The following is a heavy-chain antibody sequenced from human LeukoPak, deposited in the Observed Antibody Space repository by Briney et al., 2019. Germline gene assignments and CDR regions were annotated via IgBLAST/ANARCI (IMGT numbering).Heavy chain of an antibody. CDR1: GFTFINAW. D-gene: IGHD1-26*01. Sequence: GGSLRLSCTASGFTFINAWMSWVRQAPGKGREGVSHITASGTAMFYADSVKGRFTICRDKAKNALYLQMNSLREEGRSVYYCASSGSYRFDHWGQGTMLTVSS. CDR3: ASSGSYRFDH. CDR2: ITASGTAM. J-gene: IGHJ4*02. V-gene: IGHV3-48*02.